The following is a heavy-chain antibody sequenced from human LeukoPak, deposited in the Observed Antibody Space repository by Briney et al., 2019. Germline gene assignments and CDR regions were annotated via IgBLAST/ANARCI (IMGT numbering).Heavy chain of an antibody. CDR1: GFNVSSNY. CDR2: IYSGGRP. D-gene: IGHD7-27*01. CDR3: VKRTGLYFDY. V-gene: IGHV3-66*04. J-gene: IGHJ4*02. Sequence: GGSLRLSCAASGFNVSSNYMSWVRQAPGKGLEWVSGIYSGGRPYYADSVKGRFTISRDNSKNTVELQMSSLRTEDTAVYFCVKRTGLYFDYWGQGTLVTVSS.